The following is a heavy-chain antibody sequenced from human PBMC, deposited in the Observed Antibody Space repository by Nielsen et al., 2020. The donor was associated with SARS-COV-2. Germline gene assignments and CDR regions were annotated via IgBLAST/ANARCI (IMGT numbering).Heavy chain of an antibody. CDR1: GFSFSTYA. Sequence: GGSLRLSCAASGFSFSTYAMSWVRQAPGKGLEWVSIISAGGDTAYYGDPVKGRFTISRDNSKNTLYLQMNKLRVDDTAMYYCAKDASSSWDDFYYMDVWGKGTTVTVSS. CDR3: AKDASSSWDDFYYMDV. CDR2: ISAGGDTA. J-gene: IGHJ6*03. V-gene: IGHV3-23*01. D-gene: IGHD6-13*01.